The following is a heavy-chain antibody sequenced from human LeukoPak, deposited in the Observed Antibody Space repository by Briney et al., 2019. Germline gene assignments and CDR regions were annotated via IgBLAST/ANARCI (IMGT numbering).Heavy chain of an antibody. V-gene: IGHV1-3*01. CDR3: AREEWLRHFAY. Sequence: GASVKVSCKASGYTFTTFAMHWVRQAPGQRLEWMGWINVGTGKTKYSQKFQDRLTITRDTTASTAYMDLSSLRYEDTAVYYRAREEWLRHFAYWGQGTLVTVSS. CDR2: INVGTGKT. J-gene: IGHJ4*02. CDR1: GYTFTTFA. D-gene: IGHD5-12*01.